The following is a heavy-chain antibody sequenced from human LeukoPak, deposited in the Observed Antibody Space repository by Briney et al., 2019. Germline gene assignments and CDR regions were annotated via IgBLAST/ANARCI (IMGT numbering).Heavy chain of an antibody. Sequence: GGSLRLSCAASGLTFSDYYMTWIRQAPGKGLEWVSSISGGGTTIYSADSVRGRFTVSRDNAKNSLFLHMNSLRAEDTAVYYCAIQITMIVVVPYFDYWGQGTLVTVSS. CDR1: GLTFSDYY. D-gene: IGHD3-22*01. J-gene: IGHJ4*02. CDR3: AIQITMIVVVPYFDY. V-gene: IGHV3-11*04. CDR2: ISGGGTTI.